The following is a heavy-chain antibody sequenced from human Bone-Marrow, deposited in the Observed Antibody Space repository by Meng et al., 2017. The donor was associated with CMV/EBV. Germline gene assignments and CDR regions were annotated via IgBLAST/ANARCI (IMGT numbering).Heavy chain of an antibody. V-gene: IGHV3-30*02. Sequence: GGSLRLSCAASGFIFSNYGIHWVRQAPGKGLEWVAFIRYDGSNKYYADSVKGRFTISRDNSKKTLYLEMNSLRAEDTAVYYCAKDAAVADNKYYYYYYGMDVWGRGTTVTLSS. CDR3: AKDAAVADNKYYYYYYGMDV. CDR1: GFIFSNYG. CDR2: IRYDGSNK. D-gene: IGHD6-19*01. J-gene: IGHJ6*02.